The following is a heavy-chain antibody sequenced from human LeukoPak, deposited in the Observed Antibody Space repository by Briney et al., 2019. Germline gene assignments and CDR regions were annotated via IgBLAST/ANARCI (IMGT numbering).Heavy chain of an antibody. V-gene: IGHV3-23*01. CDR1: GFTFSNYA. CDR2: ISGSGGST. Sequence: GGSLRLSCVASGFTFSNYAMNWVRQAPGKGLEWVSAISGSGGSTYYADSVKGRFTISRDSSKNTLYLQMNSLRAEDTAVYYCAAGYYYYYMDVWGKGTTVTVSS. J-gene: IGHJ6*03. CDR3: AAGYYYYYMDV.